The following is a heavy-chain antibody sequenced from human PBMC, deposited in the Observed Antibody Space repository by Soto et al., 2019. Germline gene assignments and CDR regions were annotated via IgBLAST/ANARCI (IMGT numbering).Heavy chain of an antibody. CDR2: IIPILGVT. V-gene: IGHV1-69*10. Sequence: SVKVSCKASGYTFTSYGIAWVRQAPGQGLEWMGWIIPILGVTNYAQKFQGRVTITADKSTSTAYMELSSLRSEDTAVYYCARDPTSSSLRDYYYMDVWGKGTTVTVSS. CDR1: GYTFTSYG. D-gene: IGHD6-6*01. CDR3: ARDPTSSSLRDYYYMDV. J-gene: IGHJ6*03.